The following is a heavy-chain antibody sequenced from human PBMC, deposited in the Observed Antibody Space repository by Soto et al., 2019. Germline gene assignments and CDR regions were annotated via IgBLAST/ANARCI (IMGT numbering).Heavy chain of an antibody. CDR1: GFTLFSSA. V-gene: IGHV3-23*01. CDR3: AKLTNS. J-gene: IGHJ4*02. CDR2: STTSGAGT. Sequence: PGGSLRLSCAAPGFTLFSSAMSWVRQAPGKGLEGVSTSTTSGAGTYYADSVKGRFTISRDNSKNTLYLQMNSLRVEYTAVYYCAKLTNSWGQGTLVTVSS.